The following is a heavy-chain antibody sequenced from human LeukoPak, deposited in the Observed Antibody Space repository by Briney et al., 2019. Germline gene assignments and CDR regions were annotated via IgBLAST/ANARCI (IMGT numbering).Heavy chain of an antibody. CDR1: GGTFSSYA. CDR3: ARVAVAGTGVDY. CDR2: IIPIFGTA. Sequence: SVKASCKASGGTFSSYAISWVRQAPGQGLEWMGGIIPIFGTANYAQKFQGRVTITTDESTSTAYMELSSLRSEDTAVYYCARVAVAGTGVDYWGQGTLVTVSS. D-gene: IGHD6-19*01. J-gene: IGHJ4*02. V-gene: IGHV1-69*05.